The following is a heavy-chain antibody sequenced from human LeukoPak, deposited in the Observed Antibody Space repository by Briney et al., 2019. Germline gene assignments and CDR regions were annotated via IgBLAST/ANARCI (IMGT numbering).Heavy chain of an antibody. J-gene: IGHJ5*01. V-gene: IGHV4-59*08. CDR1: GGSISGYY. D-gene: IGHD1-14*01. CDR3: ARRTAKWNHRSPEFDP. Sequence: PSETLSLTCTASGGSISGYYWSWIRQPPGKGLEWIGDIYFGGTTNYKTSLKSRVTISLHTSTNQFSLNLTSVTAADTAEYFCARRTAKWNHRSPEFDPRGQGTLVIVSS. CDR2: IYFGGTT.